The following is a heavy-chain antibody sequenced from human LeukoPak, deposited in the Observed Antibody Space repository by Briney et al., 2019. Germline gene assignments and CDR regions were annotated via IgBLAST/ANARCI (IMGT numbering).Heavy chain of an antibody. Sequence: GGSLRLSCAASGFTFSSYGMHWVRQAPGKGLEWVAVIWYDGSNKYYADSVKGRFTISRDNSKNTLYLQMNSLRAEDTAVYYCARDPNYYDSSGLIMYYYYGMDVWGQGTTVTVSS. J-gene: IGHJ6*02. CDR1: GFTFSSYG. CDR2: IWYDGSNK. V-gene: IGHV3-33*01. D-gene: IGHD3-22*01. CDR3: ARDPNYYDSSGLIMYYYYGMDV.